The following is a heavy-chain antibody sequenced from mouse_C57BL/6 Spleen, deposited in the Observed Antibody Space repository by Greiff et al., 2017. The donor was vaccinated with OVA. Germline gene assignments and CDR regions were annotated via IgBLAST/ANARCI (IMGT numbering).Heavy chain of an antibody. V-gene: IGHV1-82*01. J-gene: IGHJ2*01. CDR1: GYAFSSSW. Sequence: QVQLKESGPELVKPGASVKISCKASGYAFSSSWMNWVKQRPGKGLEWIGRIYPGDGDTNYNGKFKGKATLTADKSSSTAYMQLSSLTSEDSAVYFCASTAQATGYWGQGTTLTVSS. CDR2: IYPGDGDT. D-gene: IGHD3-2*02. CDR3: ASTAQATGY.